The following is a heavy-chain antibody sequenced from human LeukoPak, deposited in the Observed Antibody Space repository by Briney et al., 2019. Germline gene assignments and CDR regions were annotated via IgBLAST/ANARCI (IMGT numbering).Heavy chain of an antibody. CDR2: ISDSGGSA. J-gene: IGHJ6*03. Sequence: GGSLRLSCAASGFTFNTYAMSWVRQAPGKGLEWVSAISDSGGSAYYADSVKGRFTISRDNSKNTLYLQMNSLRAEDTAVYYCAKGRSIWYDYYYMDVWGKGTTVTISS. V-gene: IGHV3-23*01. CDR1: GFTFNTYA. CDR3: AKGRSIWYDYYYMDV. D-gene: IGHD6-13*01.